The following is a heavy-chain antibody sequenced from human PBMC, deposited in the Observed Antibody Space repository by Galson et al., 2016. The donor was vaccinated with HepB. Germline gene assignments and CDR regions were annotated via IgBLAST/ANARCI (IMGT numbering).Heavy chain of an antibody. Sequence: SVKVSCKASGYTFTSYGINWVRQAPGQGLEWMGRINTYTGNTNYPQKFQGRVTMTTDTSTSTAYMDLRSLRPDDTAVYYRARDRAYGGLMFDSWGQGTLVTVSS. CDR2: INTYTGNT. CDR3: ARDRAYGGLMFDS. V-gene: IGHV1-18*01. D-gene: IGHD3-10*01. J-gene: IGHJ4*02. CDR1: GYTFTSYG.